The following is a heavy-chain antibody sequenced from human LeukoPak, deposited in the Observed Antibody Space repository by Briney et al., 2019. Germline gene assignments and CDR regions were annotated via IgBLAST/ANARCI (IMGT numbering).Heavy chain of an antibody. D-gene: IGHD4-17*01. CDR3: ARDLEDGDYFDH. J-gene: IGHJ4*02. CDR1: GYTFTGYY. Sequence: ASVKVSCKASGYTFTGYYMHWVRQAPGQGLEWMGWINPNSGGTNYAQKFQGRVTMTRDTSISTAYMELSRLRSDDTAVYYCARDLEDGDYFDHWGQGTLVTVSS. V-gene: IGHV1-2*02. CDR2: INPNSGGT.